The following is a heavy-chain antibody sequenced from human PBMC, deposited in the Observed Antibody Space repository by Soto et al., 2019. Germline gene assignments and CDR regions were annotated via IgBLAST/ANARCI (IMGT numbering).Heavy chain of an antibody. CDR3: ARVANYYYGSGSPPGY. V-gene: IGHV3-21*01. CDR2: ISSSSSYI. D-gene: IGHD3-10*01. CDR1: GFTFSSYS. J-gene: IGHJ4*02. Sequence: PGGSLRLSCAASGFTFSSYSMNWVRQAPGKGLEWVSSISSSSSYIYYADSVKGRFTISRDNAKNSLYLQMNSLRAEDTAVYYCARVANYYYGSGSPPGYWGQGTLVTVSS.